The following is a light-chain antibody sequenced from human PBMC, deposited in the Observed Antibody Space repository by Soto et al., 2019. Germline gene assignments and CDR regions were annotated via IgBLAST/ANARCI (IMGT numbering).Light chain of an antibody. V-gene: IGLV2-8*01. Sequence: QSVLTQPPSASGSPRQSVTISCIGTSSDVGGYDYVSWYQQHPGKAPKLIISEVSKRPSGVPDRFSGSKSGNTASLTVSGLQAEDEADYYCTSYAGNNNFCVFGTGTKVTVL. CDR3: TSYAGNNNFCV. CDR2: EVS. CDR1: SSDVGGYDY. J-gene: IGLJ1*01.